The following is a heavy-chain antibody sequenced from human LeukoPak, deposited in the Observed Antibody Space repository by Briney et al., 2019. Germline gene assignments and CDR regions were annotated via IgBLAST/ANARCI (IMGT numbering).Heavy chain of an antibody. CDR3: ATGYDSSGYYS. V-gene: IGHV1-69*05. D-gene: IGHD3-22*01. Sequence: ASVKVSCKASGGTFSSYAISWVRQAPGQGLEWMGGIIPIFGTANYAQKFQGRVTITTDESTSTAYTELSSLRSEDTAAYCCATGYDSSGYYSWGQGTLVTVSS. J-gene: IGHJ4*02. CDR1: GGTFSSYA. CDR2: IIPIFGTA.